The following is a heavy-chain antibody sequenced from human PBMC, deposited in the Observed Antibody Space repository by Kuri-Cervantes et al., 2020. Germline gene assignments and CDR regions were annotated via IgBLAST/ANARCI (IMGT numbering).Heavy chain of an antibody. CDR2: INAGNGYT. D-gene: IGHD3-10*01. V-gene: IGHV1-3*01. CDR1: GYTFTSYA. J-gene: IGHJ3*02. Sequence: ASVKVSCKASGYTFTSYAMHWVRQAPGQRLEWVGWINAGNGYTKYSQKFQGRVTITRDTSASTVHMELSSLRSEDTAVYYCARGLVWFGESDDAFDIWGQGTMVTVSS. CDR3: ARGLVWFGESDDAFDI.